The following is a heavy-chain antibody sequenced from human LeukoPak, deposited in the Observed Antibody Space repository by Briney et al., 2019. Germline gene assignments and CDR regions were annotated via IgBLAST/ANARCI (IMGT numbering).Heavy chain of an antibody. CDR1: GYTFTSYG. CDR3: ASTKGYSSGWRNYYYYYGMDV. Sequence: ASVKVSCKASGYTFTSYGISWLRQAPGQGLEWMGWISAYNGNTNYAQKFQGRVTITADESTSTAYMELSSLRSEDTAVYYCASTKGYSSGWRNYYYYYGMDVWGQGTTVTVSS. V-gene: IGHV1-18*01. D-gene: IGHD6-19*01. J-gene: IGHJ6*02. CDR2: ISAYNGNT.